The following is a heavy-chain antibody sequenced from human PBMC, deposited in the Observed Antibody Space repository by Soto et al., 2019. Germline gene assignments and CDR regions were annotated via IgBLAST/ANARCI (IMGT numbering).Heavy chain of an antibody. D-gene: IGHD5-18*01. CDR2: FNPTGDAA. V-gene: IGHV1-46*01. CDR3: ARGGRIVDTGIGYYYHHAMDV. J-gene: IGHJ6*02. CDR1: GYTFTSYY. Sequence: ASVKVSCKASGYTFTSYYIHWVRQAPGQGLEWMGIFNPTGDAASYAQEVQGRVTMTRDTSTGTAYMELGSLRSEDTAVYYCARGGRIVDTGIGYYYHHAMDVWGQGTTVTVSS.